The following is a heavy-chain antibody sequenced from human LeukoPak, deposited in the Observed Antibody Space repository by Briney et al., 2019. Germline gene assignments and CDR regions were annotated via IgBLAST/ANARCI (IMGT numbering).Heavy chain of an antibody. CDR2: ITSSGGTI. J-gene: IGHJ4*02. V-gene: IGHV3-48*03. CDR3: ARIGGYYDSRGYYAVPFDY. CDR1: GFTFSSYE. Sequence: GGSLRLSCAASGFTFSSYEMSWVRQAPGKGLEWVSYITSSGGTIKNADSVRGRFTISRDNAKNSLYLQMNSLRAEDTAIHYCARIGGYYDSRGYYAVPFDYWGQGTLVTVSS. D-gene: IGHD3-22*01.